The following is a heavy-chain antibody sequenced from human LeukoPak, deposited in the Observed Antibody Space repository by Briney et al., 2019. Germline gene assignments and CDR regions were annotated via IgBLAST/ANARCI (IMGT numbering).Heavy chain of an antibody. Sequence: ASVKVSCRASGCTFTYYYMHWVRQAPGQGLEWMGIINPSGGSTSYAQKFQGRVTLTRDTSTSTVYMELSSLRSEDTAVYYCARSSTLGNYFDYWGQGTLVTVSS. V-gene: IGHV1-46*01. CDR3: ARSSTLGNYFDY. CDR2: INPSGGST. D-gene: IGHD6-13*01. J-gene: IGHJ4*02. CDR1: GCTFTYYY.